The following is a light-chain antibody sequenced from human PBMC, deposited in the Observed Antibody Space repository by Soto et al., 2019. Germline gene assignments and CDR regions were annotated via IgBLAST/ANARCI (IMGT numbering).Light chain of an antibody. CDR3: QQRHMWTIT. CDR2: GAS. CDR1: QSVSSSY. V-gene: IGKV3D-20*02. J-gene: IGKJ5*01. Sequence: EIVLTQSPGTLSLSPGERVTLSCRASQSVSSSYLAWYQQKPGQAPRLLIYGASSRATGIPDRFSGSGSGTDFTLTISSLETEDSAVYYCQQRHMWTITFGQGTRLEIK.